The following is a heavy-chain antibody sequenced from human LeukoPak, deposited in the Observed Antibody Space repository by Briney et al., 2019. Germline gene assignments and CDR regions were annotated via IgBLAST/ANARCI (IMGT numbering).Heavy chain of an antibody. J-gene: IGHJ4*02. CDR1: GFNLQNYA. Sequence: GGSLRLSCVASGFNLQNYAMSWVRQAPGKGLEWVSHVSPSGRSTYYADSVWGRFTISRDNSNNTLFLQMSSLRVEDTAVYYCARAARAGAQYFDWWGQGVLVTVSS. V-gene: IGHV3-23*01. CDR3: ARAARAGAQYFDW. D-gene: IGHD2/OR15-2a*01. CDR2: VSPSGRST.